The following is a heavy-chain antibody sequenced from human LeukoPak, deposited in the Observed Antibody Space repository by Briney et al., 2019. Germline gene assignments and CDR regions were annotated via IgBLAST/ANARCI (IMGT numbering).Heavy chain of an antibody. CDR3: ARRQKDYSSRWGYYFDY. J-gene: IGHJ4*02. V-gene: IGHV4-61*02. D-gene: IGHD6-13*01. CDR1: GGSISSGSYY. Sequence: PSQTLSLTCTVSGGSISSGSYYWSWIRQPAGKGLEWIGRIYTSGSTNYDPSLKSRVTISVDTSKNQFSLKLSSVTAADTAVYYCARRQKDYSSRWGYYFDYWGQGTLVTVSS. CDR2: IYTSGST.